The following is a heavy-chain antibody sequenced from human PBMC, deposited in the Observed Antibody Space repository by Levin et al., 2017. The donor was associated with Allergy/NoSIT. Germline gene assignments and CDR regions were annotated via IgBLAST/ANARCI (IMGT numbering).Heavy chain of an antibody. Sequence: GGSLRLSCAASGFTFSSYAMSWVRQAPGKGLEWVSAISGSGGSTYYADSVKGRFTISRDNSKNTLYLQMNSLRAEDTAVYYCAKDRIIGGYGSYYYYGMDVWGQGTTVTVSS. D-gene: IGHD5-12*01. CDR3: AKDRIIGGYGSYYYYGMDV. CDR2: ISGSGGST. CDR1: GFTFSSYA. V-gene: IGHV3-23*01. J-gene: IGHJ6*02.